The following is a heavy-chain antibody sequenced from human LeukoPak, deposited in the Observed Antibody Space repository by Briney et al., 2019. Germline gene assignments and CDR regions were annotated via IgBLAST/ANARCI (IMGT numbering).Heavy chain of an antibody. D-gene: IGHD5-18*01. CDR2: ISWDGGST. CDR1: GFTFDDYA. Sequence: GGSLRLSCAASGFTFDDYAMHWVRQAPGKGLEWVSLISWDGGSTYYADSVKGRFTISRDNSKNSLYLQMNSLRAEDTALYYCAKDKLRGYSYRPPTLLFDYWGQGTLVTVSS. J-gene: IGHJ4*02. V-gene: IGHV3-43D*03. CDR3: AKDKLRGYSYRPPTLLFDY.